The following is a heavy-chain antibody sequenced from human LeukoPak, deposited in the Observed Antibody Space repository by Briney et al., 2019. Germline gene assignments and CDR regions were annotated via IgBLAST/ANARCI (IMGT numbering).Heavy chain of an antibody. J-gene: IGHJ3*02. Sequence: GASVKVSCKASGYTFTSYYMHWVRQAPGQGLEWMGIINPSGGSTNYAQKFQGRVTITADESTSTAYMELSSLRSEDTAVYYCARGLGDIVATSRVEAFDIWGQGTMVTVSS. CDR1: GYTFTSYY. D-gene: IGHD5-12*01. CDR3: ARGLGDIVATSRVEAFDI. CDR2: INPSGGST. V-gene: IGHV1-46*01.